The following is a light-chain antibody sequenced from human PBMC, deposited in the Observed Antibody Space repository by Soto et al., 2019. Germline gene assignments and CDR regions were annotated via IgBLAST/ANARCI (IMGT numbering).Light chain of an antibody. CDR3: SSYTTRITWV. CDR2: DVS. J-gene: IGLJ3*02. V-gene: IGLV2-14*03. CDR1: SSDVGNYNY. Sequence: QSVLTQPASVSGSPGQSITISCTGTSSDVGNYNYVSWYQQHPGKAPKLMIYDVSNRPSGVSNRFSGSKSGNTASLTISGLQAEDEADYYCSSYTTRITWVFGGGTKLTVL.